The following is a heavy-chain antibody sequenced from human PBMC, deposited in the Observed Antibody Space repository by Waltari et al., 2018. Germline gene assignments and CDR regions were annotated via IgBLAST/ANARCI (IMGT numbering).Heavy chain of an antibody. D-gene: IGHD2-15*01. V-gene: IGHV3-23*01. CDR2: MSRSGGGT. CDR3: ARGAGSSAFDY. J-gene: IGHJ4*02. CDR1: GFTFSSYA. Sequence: EVHLLDSGGGLVQPGESQKLSCAASGFTFSSYAMSWVRQAPGKGLGLVSSMSRSGGGTYYADSVKGRFTISRDDSTNTLHLQMNSLRAEDTAVYYCARGAGSSAFDYWGQGTLVTVSS.